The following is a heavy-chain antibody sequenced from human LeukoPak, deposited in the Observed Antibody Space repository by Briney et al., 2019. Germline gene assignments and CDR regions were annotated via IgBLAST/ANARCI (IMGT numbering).Heavy chain of an antibody. CDR2: INHSGST. D-gene: IGHD1-26*01. V-gene: IGHV4-34*01. CDR3: ARRYRYRLGWFDP. Sequence: PGGSLRLSCAASGFTVSSNYMSWIRQPPGKGLEWIGEINHSGSTNYNPSLKSRVTISVDTSKNQFSLKLSSVTAADTAVYYCARRYRYRLGWFDPWGQGTLVTVSS. J-gene: IGHJ5*02. CDR1: GFTVSSNY.